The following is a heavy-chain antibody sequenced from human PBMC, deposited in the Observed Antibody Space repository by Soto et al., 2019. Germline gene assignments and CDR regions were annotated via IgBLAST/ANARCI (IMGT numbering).Heavy chain of an antibody. J-gene: IGHJ3*01. CDR2: IYYTGST. CDR3: ARVVRGGAFDL. D-gene: IGHD3-10*01. Sequence: QVQLQESGPGLVKPSETLSLTCTVSGGSITSYYWSWIRQPPGKGLEWIGNIYYTGSTNYNPSLKSRVTISVDTSKNQFSLKLSSVTAADTAVYYCARVVRGGAFDLWGQGTKVTVSS. V-gene: IGHV4-59*01. CDR1: GGSITSYY.